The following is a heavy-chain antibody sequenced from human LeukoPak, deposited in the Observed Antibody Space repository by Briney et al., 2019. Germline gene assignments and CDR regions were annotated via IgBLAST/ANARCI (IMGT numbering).Heavy chain of an antibody. Sequence: GASATVSCKASGYTFTSSYINWVRQAPGQRLEWMGWISAYNGRTNYAQKFQGRVTMTTDSSTSTAYMDLTSLRSDDTAVYYCARGGTYYPCIDYWGQGTLVTVSS. V-gene: IGHV1-18*01. D-gene: IGHD1-26*01. CDR3: ARGGTYYPCIDY. CDR2: ISAYNGRT. CDR1: GYTFTSSY. J-gene: IGHJ4*02.